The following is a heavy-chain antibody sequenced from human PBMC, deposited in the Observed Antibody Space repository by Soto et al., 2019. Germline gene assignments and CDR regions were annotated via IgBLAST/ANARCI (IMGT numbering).Heavy chain of an antibody. V-gene: IGHV3-15*07. J-gene: IGHJ4*02. D-gene: IGHD3-22*01. CDR3: TTVSDYYDSSGYYFTDYFDY. CDR1: GFTFSNAW. Sequence: GESLKISCAASGFTFSNAWMNWVRQAPGKGLEWVGRIKSKTDGGTTDYAAPVKGRFTISRDDSKNTLYLQMNSLKTEDTAVYYCTTVSDYYDSSGYYFTDYFDYWGQGTLVTVSS. CDR2: IKSKTDGGTT.